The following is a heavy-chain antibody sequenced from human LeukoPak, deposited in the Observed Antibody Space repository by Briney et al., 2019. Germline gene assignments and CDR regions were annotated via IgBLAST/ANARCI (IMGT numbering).Heavy chain of an antibody. D-gene: IGHD6-19*01. CDR3: AKDLYLSGWYQWGAFDI. V-gene: IGHV3-23*01. CDR2: ISGSGGGT. Sequence: PGGSLRLSCAASGFTFSSYAMSWVRQAPGKGLEWVSAISGSGGGTYYADSVKGRFTISRDNSKNTLYLQMNSLRAEDTAVYYCAKDLYLSGWYQWGAFDIWGQGTMVTVSS. CDR1: GFTFSSYA. J-gene: IGHJ3*02.